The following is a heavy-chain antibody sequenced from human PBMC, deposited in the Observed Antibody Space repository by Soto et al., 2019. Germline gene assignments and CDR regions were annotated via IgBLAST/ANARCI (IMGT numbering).Heavy chain of an antibody. CDR1: GYTFTGYY. V-gene: IGHV1-2*02. J-gene: IGHJ3*02. Sequence: QVQLVQSGAEVKKPGASVKVSCKASGYTFTGYYMHWVRQAPGQGLEWMGWINPNSGGTNYAQKFQGRVTMTRDTAISTAYMELSRLRSDDTAVYYWARVDIVVVPAAIRHAFDIWGQGTMVTVSS. D-gene: IGHD2-2*02. CDR2: INPNSGGT. CDR3: ARVDIVVVPAAIRHAFDI.